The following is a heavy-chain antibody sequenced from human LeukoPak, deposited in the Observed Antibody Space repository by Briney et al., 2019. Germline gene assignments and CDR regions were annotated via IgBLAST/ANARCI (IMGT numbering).Heavy chain of an antibody. Sequence: GGSLRLSCAASGFTFSSYWMHWVRQAPGKGLVWVSRINSDGSSTSYADSVKGRFTISRDNAKNTLYLQMNSLRAEDTAVYYCARESEWFGELLYRTNPFDYWGQGTLVTVSS. CDR3: ARESEWFGELLYRTNPFDY. D-gene: IGHD3-10*01. J-gene: IGHJ4*02. CDR1: GFTFSSYW. V-gene: IGHV3-74*01. CDR2: INSDGSST.